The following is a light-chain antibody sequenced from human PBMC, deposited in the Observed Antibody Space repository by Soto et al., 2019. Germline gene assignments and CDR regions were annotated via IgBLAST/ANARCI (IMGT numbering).Light chain of an antibody. Sequence: QSVLTQPPSVSGAPGQRVTISCTGSSSNIGAGYDVHWYQQLPGTAPKLLIYGNSNRPSGVPDRFSGSKSGTSASLAITGLQAEDEADYYCQSYDISLRGVFGGGTQLTV. J-gene: IGLJ2*01. CDR1: SSNIGAGYD. V-gene: IGLV1-40*01. CDR3: QSYDISLRGV. CDR2: GNS.